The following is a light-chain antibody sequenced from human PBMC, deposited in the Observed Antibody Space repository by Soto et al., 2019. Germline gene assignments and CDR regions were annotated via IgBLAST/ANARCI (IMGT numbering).Light chain of an antibody. CDR3: VSYTSSTTYV. J-gene: IGLJ1*01. V-gene: IGLV2-14*01. Sequence: QSVLTQPPSASGSPGQSVTISCTGTSSDIGTYDYVSWYQHLPDKAPKLIIYDVANRPSGVSNRFSGSKSGSTASLIISRLQTEDEADYYCVSYTSSTTYVFGTGTKVTVL. CDR1: SSDIGTYDY. CDR2: DVA.